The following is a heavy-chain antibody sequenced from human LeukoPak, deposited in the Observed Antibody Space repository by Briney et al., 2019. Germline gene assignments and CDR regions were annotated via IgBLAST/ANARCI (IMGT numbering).Heavy chain of an antibody. D-gene: IGHD2-21*01. Sequence: SETLSLTCTVSGGSVSSGSYYWSWIRQPPGKGLEWIGYIYYSGSTNYNPSLKSRVTISVDTSKNQFSLKLSSVTAADTAVYYCARSPTFLFPNYYYYYMDVWGKGTTVTVSS. J-gene: IGHJ6*03. CDR3: ARSPTFLFPNYYYYYMDV. CDR2: IYYSGST. V-gene: IGHV4-61*01. CDR1: GGSVSSGSYY.